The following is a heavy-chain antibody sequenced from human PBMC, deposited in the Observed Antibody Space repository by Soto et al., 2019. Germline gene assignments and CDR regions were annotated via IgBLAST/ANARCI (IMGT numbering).Heavy chain of an antibody. V-gene: IGHV4-59*01. CDR2: IYYSGST. CDR1: GGSISSYY. J-gene: IGHJ3*02. CDR3: VREYSSSYPPYDAFDI. D-gene: IGHD6-13*01. Sequence: PSETLSLTCTVSGGSISSYYWSWIRHPPGKGIEWIGYIYYSGSTNYNPSLKSRVTISVDTSKNQFSLQLSSVTASDTVVFYFVREYSSSYPPYDAFDIWSQGTMVTVSS.